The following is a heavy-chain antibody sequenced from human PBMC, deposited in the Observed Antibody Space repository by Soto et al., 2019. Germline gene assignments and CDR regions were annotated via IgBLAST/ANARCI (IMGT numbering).Heavy chain of an antibody. J-gene: IGHJ3*02. D-gene: IGHD2-2*01. Sequence: GGSLRLSCAASGFTFSRQSMNWVRQAPGKGLEWVSYISSGRSTIYYADSVKGRFTISRDNANNSLYLQMDSLRAEDTAVYYCAGSLTRNAFDIWGPGTVVTVSS. V-gene: IGHV3-48*01. CDR1: GFTFSRQS. CDR2: ISSGRSTI. CDR3: AGSLTRNAFDI.